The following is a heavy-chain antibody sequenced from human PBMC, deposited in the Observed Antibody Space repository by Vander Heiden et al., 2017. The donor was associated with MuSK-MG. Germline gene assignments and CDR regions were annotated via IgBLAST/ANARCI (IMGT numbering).Heavy chain of an antibody. Sequence: EVQLLESGGGLVQPGGSLRLSCAASGFTFSSYAMSWVRQAPGKGLEWVSAISGSGGSTYYADSVKGRFTISRDNSKSTLYMQVNSLRAEDTAVYYCAKDPQWRVQPTHFDYWGQGTMVTVYS. J-gene: IGHJ4*02. CDR1: GFTFSSYA. V-gene: IGHV3-23*01. D-gene: IGHD6-19*01. CDR3: AKDPQWRVQPTHFDY. CDR2: ISGSGGST.